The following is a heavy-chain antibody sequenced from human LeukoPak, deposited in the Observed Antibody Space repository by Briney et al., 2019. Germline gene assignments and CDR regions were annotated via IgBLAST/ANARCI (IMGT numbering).Heavy chain of an antibody. D-gene: IGHD6-19*01. CDR2: IIPIFGTA. J-gene: IGHJ4*02. CDR1: GGTFSSYA. CDR3: ARDGAYSSGWYYFDY. V-gene: IGHV1-69*13. Sequence: ASVKVSCKASGGTFSSYAISWVRQAPGQGLEWMGGIIPIFGTANYAQEFQGRVTITADESTSTAYMELSSLRSEDTAVYYCARDGAYSSGWYYFDYWGQGTLVTVSS.